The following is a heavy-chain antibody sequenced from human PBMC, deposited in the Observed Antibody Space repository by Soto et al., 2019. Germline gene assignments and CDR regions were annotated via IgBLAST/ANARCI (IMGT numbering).Heavy chain of an antibody. CDR2: ISGGSPKE. CDR1: GFPFDNYA. V-gene: IGHV3-23*01. Sequence: PGGSLRLSCEASGFPFDNYAMSWVRQAPGKGLEWVSAISGGSPKEFYAESVKGRFTISRDNSKNTLYLEMNSLRAEDTAVYYCAKDLDDYSSAIDFWGQGTLVTVSS. D-gene: IGHD4-4*01. CDR3: AKDLDDYSSAIDF. J-gene: IGHJ4*02.